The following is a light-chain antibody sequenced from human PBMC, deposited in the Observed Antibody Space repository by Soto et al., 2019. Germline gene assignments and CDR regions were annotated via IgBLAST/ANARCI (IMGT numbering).Light chain of an antibody. CDR1: QNINNW. J-gene: IGKJ1*01. V-gene: IGKV1-5*01. CDR2: DAS. CDR3: QHRGT. Sequence: DIQMTQSPSTLSASIGDRVTITCRASQNINNWIAWYQQKPGKAPKFLIYDASTLESEVPSRFSGSGFGTEFSLTMSSLQPDNFGSYYCQHRGTFSQVTKVDIK.